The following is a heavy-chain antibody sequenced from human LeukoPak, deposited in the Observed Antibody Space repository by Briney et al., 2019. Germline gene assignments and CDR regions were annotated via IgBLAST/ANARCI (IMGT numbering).Heavy chain of an antibody. J-gene: IGHJ3*02. CDR3: ARLSDTEGSSTSYRASDI. Sequence: GGSLRLSCAASGFTFTTHWMSWVRQAPGKGLEWVANIKQDGNDKHYLESVKGRFTISRDNAKNSLYLQMNSLRAEDTAVYYCARLSDTEGSSTSYRASDIWGQGTLVTVSS. V-gene: IGHV3-7*01. CDR2: IKQDGNDK. D-gene: IGHD2-2*01. CDR1: GFTFTTHW.